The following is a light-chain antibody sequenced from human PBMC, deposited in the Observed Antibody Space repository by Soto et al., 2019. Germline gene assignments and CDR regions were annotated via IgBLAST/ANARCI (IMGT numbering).Light chain of an antibody. V-gene: IGKV3-15*01. CDR1: QSVSIN. CDR3: QHYHPCPPL. CDR2: STS. J-gene: IGKJ3*01. Sequence: EIVMTQSPATLSVSPGARATLSCRASQSVSINLAWYQKKPGQAPRLLIYSTSTRATGFPARFSGSGSETEFPPTTSSLQSEDFAFYFVQHYHPCPPLFGPGTKVDI.